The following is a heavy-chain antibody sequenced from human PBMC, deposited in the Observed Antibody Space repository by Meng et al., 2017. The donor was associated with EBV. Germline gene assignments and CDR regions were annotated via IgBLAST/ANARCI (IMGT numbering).Heavy chain of an antibody. CDR3: ARNGIAAWGWFDP. CDR2: INPSGGST. CDR1: GYTFTSYY. D-gene: IGHD6-13*01. J-gene: IGHJ5*02. V-gene: IGHV1-46*01. Sequence: QVQLGQSGAEVKKPGASVKVSCKASGYTFTSYYMNWVRQAPGQGLEWMGIINPSGGSTSYAQKFQGRVTMTRDTSTSTVYMELSSLRSEDTAVYYCARNGIAAWGWFDPWGQGTLVTVSS.